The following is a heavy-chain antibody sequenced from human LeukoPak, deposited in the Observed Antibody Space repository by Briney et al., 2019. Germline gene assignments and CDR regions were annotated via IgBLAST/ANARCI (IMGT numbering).Heavy chain of an antibody. CDR2: MNPNSGNT. CDR3: GRAKPDMVRGVITVAGAFDI. D-gene: IGHD3-10*01. J-gene: IGHJ3*02. CDR1: GGTFTIYD. Sequence: GASVKLSCNASGGTFTIYDINWVRQATGQGLERMGWMNPNSGNTGYAQKFHGRVTITRNTSISTAYIELSSLRSDATAVYYCGRAKPDMVRGVITVAGAFDIWGQETMVTVSS. V-gene: IGHV1-8*03.